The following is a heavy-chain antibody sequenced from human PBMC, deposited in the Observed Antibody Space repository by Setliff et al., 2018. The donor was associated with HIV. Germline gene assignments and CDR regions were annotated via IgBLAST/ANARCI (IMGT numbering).Heavy chain of an antibody. Sequence: SETLSLTCTVSGDSMSGYYWSWIRQSPGKKLEWIGYIHTSGSTNYNPSLKSRVTISLDTSNDRFSLRLSSVTAADTAVYYCARVGSSWYGSYYYYYMDVWGKGTTVTVSS. J-gene: IGHJ6*03. CDR1: GDSMSGYY. V-gene: IGHV4-4*08. CDR3: ARVGSSWYGSYYYYYMDV. D-gene: IGHD6-13*01. CDR2: IHTSGST.